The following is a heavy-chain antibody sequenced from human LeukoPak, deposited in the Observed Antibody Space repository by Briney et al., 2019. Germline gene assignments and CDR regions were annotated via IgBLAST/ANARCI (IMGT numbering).Heavy chain of an antibody. Sequence: SETPSLTCTVSGGSIFTYYWTWIRQPPGKGLEWIGYVDNSGSSSYNPSLKSRVSMSVDTSKKESSLRLNSVTAADTAVYYCARCSTYSSGYQYWGRGTLVTVSS. CDR2: VDNSGSS. V-gene: IGHV4-59*12. D-gene: IGHD6-19*01. CDR3: ARCSTYSSGYQY. J-gene: IGHJ4*02. CDR1: GGSIFTYY.